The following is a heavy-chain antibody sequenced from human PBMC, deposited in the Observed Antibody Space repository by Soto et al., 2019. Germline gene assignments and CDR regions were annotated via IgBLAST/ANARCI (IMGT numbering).Heavy chain of an antibody. V-gene: IGHV3-64D*06. J-gene: IGHJ4*02. CDR2: ISTDGSRT. D-gene: IGHD3-16*01. CDR1: GFTFSSYA. Sequence: LRLSCSASGFTFSSYAMDWVRQAPGQGLEWLSAISTDGSRTFYADSVKGRFTISRDNSKNTLYLQMSSLRAEDTAVYYCVKDSYRAGVITGTLLSYWGQGTV. CDR3: VKDSYRAGVITGTLLSY.